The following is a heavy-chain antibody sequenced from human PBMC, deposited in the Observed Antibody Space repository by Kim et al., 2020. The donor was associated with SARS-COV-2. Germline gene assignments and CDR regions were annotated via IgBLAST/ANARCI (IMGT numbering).Heavy chain of an antibody. D-gene: IGHD3-10*01. CDR2: ISWNSGTI. Sequence: GGSLRLSCAASGFTFDDYAMHWVRQAPGKGLECVSSISWNSGTIVYADSVKGRFTISRDNAKRSLDLQMNSLRAEDTALYYCAKDMGYGSGSYVDSWGQGILVTVSS. CDR3: AKDMGYGSGSYVDS. CDR1: GFTFDDYA. V-gene: IGHV3-9*01. J-gene: IGHJ4*02.